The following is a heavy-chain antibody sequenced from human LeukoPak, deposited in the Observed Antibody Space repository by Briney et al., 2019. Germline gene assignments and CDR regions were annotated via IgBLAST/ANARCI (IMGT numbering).Heavy chain of an antibody. Sequence: PGGSLRLSCAASGFAFSTYAMSWVRQAPGKGLEWVSRISATGGSTYSADSVKGRFTISRDNSKNTLILQMNNLRVEDTALYYCAKRHCRGGTCYSDSYYLDVWGKGTTVTVSS. J-gene: IGHJ6*03. CDR1: GFAFSTYA. V-gene: IGHV3-23*01. D-gene: IGHD2-15*01. CDR2: ISATGGST. CDR3: AKRHCRGGTCYSDSYYLDV.